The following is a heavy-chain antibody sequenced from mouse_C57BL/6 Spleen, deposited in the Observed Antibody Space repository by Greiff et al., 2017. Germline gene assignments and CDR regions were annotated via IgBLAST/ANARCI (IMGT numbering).Heavy chain of an antibody. J-gene: IGHJ4*01. CDR3: ARGYDYGYAMDY. CDR2: INPNNGGT. V-gene: IGHV1-22*01. CDR1: GYTFTDYN. D-gene: IGHD2-4*01. Sequence: EVQLQQSGPELVKPGASVKMSCKASGYTFTDYNMHWVKQSHGQSLEWIGYINPNNGGTSYNQKFKGKATLTVNKSSSTAYMELRSLTSEESAVYYCARGYDYGYAMDYWGQGTSVTVSS.